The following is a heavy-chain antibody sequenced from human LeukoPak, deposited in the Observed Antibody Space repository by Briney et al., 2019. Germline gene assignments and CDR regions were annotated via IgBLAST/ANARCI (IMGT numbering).Heavy chain of an antibody. CDR1: GFTFSSYW. J-gene: IGHJ4*02. CDR3: AREFCSSTNCYFDY. CDR2: IKQDGSEK. Sequence: GGSLRLSCAASGFTFSSYWMSWVRQAPGKGLEWVANIKQDGSEKYCVDSVKGRFTISRDNARNSLYLQMNSLRAEDTAMYYCAREFCSSTNCYFDYWGQGTLVTVSS. V-gene: IGHV3-7*01. D-gene: IGHD2-2*01.